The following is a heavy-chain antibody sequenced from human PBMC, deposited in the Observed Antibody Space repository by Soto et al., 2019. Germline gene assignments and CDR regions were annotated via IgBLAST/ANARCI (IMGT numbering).Heavy chain of an antibody. CDR2: FNAYNGNT. CDR1: GYTFTNYG. J-gene: IGHJ6*02. Sequence: QVQLVQSGAEVKKPGASVKVSCQASGYTFTNYGITWVRQAPGQGLEWVGWFNAYNGNTKYAQKFHGRVTMTTDTSTSTVYMEMRSLRSDDTAVYFCAREGRAFTNFGERLDVWGQGTTVTVS. D-gene: IGHD3-3*01. CDR3: AREGRAFTNFGERLDV. V-gene: IGHV1-18*04.